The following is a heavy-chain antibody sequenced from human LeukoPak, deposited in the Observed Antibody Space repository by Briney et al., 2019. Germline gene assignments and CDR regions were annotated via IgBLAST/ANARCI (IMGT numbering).Heavy chain of an antibody. CDR3: IHISPSFDY. CDR2: IYYSGST. Sequence: SETLSLTCTVSGGSISSYYWSWIRQPPGKGLEWIGYIYYSGSTNYNPSLKSRVTMSVDTSKNQFSLKLSSVTAADTAVYYCIHISPSFDYWGQGTLVTVSS. J-gene: IGHJ4*02. V-gene: IGHV4-59*12. CDR1: GGSISSYY. D-gene: IGHD2-21*01.